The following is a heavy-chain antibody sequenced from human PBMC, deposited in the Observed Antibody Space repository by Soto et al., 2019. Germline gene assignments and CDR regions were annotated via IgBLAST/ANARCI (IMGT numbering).Heavy chain of an antibody. CDR1: GGSISSSSYY. Sequence: SETLSLTCTVSGGSISSSSYYWGWIRQPPGKGLEWIGSIYYSGSTYYNPSLKSRVTISVDTSKNQFSLKLSSVTAADTAVYYCARIKVYDSSGYYYGASNWFDPWGQGTLVT. V-gene: IGHV4-39*01. J-gene: IGHJ5*02. CDR2: IYYSGST. CDR3: ARIKVYDSSGYYYGASNWFDP. D-gene: IGHD3-22*01.